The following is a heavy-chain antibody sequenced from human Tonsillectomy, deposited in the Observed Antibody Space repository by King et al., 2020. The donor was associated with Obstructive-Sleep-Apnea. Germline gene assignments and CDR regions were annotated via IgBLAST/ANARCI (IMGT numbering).Heavy chain of an antibody. Sequence: QLQESGPGLVKPSETLSLTCTVSGGSISSSSYYWGWIRQPPGKGLEWIVSIYYSGSTYYNPSLKSRVTISVDTSKNQFSLKLSSVTAADTAVYYCATLWSGYQYYYHYAMDVWGQGTTVTVSS. D-gene: IGHD3-3*01. CDR2: IYYSGST. CDR1: GGSISSSSYY. CDR3: ATLWSGYQYYYHYAMDV. J-gene: IGHJ6*02. V-gene: IGHV4-39*07.